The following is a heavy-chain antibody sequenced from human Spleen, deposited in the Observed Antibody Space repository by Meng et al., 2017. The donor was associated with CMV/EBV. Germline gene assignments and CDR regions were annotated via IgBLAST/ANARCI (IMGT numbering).Heavy chain of an antibody. Sequence: SETLSLTCSFSAGSISNYYWSWIRQPPGKGLEWIGYIYYTGSTHYSASLRSRVTISLDTSKNHFSLKLSSVTAADTAVYYCAREGESGYVRYAFDVWGQGTMVTVSS. J-gene: IGHJ3*01. CDR3: AREGESGYVRYAFDV. D-gene: IGHD5-12*01. V-gene: IGHV4-59*01. CDR2: IYYTGST. CDR1: AGSISNYY.